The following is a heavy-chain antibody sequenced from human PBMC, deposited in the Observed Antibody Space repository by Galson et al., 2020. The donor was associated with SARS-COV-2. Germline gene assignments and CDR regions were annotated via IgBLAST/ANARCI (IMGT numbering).Heavy chain of an antibody. CDR1: GFTFRNYG. D-gene: IGHD3-16*01. V-gene: IGHV3-30*18. CDR3: AKSRGGYWYVDV. Sequence: GGSLRLSCAASGFTFRNYGMHWVRQAPGKGLEWVAVISYDGNNKYYADSVKGRFTLSRDNSKNTLYLQMNSLRAEDTAVYYCAKSRGGYWYVDVWGRGTLVTVSS. J-gene: IGHJ2*01. CDR2: ISYDGNNK.